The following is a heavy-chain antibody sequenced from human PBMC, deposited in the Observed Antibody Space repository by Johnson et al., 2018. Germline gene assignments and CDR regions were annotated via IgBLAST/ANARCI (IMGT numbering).Heavy chain of an antibody. J-gene: IGHJ3*02. CDR1: GGTFSSYA. Sequence: QVQLVESGAEVKKPGSSVKVSCKASGGTFSSYAISWVRQAPGQGLEWMGGIIPIFGTANYAQKFQGRVTITADESTSTAYMELSRLGAEDTAVYYCARMYNWNAGDAFDIWGQGTMVTVSS. CDR3: ARMYNWNAGDAFDI. D-gene: IGHD1-1*01. V-gene: IGHV1-69*01. CDR2: IIPIFGTA.